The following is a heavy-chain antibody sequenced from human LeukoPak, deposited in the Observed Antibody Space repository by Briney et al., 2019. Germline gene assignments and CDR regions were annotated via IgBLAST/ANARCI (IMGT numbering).Heavy chain of an antibody. D-gene: IGHD2-15*01. CDR1: GGSTSSNIYY. CDR3: ARVRGFSVAAPDY. Sequence: SETLSLTCTVSGGSTSSNIYYWGWIRQPPGKGLEWIGSAYYIGSTYYSPSLKSRVTISLDTSKNQFSLRLSSVTAADTAVYYCARVRGFSVAAPDYWGQGTLVTVSS. J-gene: IGHJ4*02. V-gene: IGHV4-39*01. CDR2: AYYIGST.